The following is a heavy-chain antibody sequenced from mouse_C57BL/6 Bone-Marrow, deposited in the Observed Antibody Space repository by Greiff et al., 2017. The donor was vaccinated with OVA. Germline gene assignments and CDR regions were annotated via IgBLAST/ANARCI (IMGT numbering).Heavy chain of an antibody. CDR3: AREGITTVVYFDY. D-gene: IGHD1-1*01. CDR1: GYTFTSYW. J-gene: IGHJ2*01. CDR2: INPSNGGT. Sequence: QLQQPGTELVKPGASVKLSCKASGYTFTSYWMHWVKQRPGQGLEWIGNINPSNGGTNYNEKFKSKATLTVDKSSSTAYMQLSSLTSEDSAVYYCAREGITTVVYFDYWGQGTTLTVSS. V-gene: IGHV1-53*01.